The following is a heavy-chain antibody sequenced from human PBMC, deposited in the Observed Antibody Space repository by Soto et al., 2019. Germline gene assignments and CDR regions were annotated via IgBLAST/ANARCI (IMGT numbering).Heavy chain of an antibody. CDR3: ARSIADRTPDGFDY. CDR2: IYHSGST. V-gene: IGHV4-4*02. CDR1: GGSISSSNW. Sequence: QVQLQESGPGLVKPSGTLSLTCTVSGGSISSSNWWIGVRQPPGKGLEWIGEIYHSGSTNYNPSLKSRVTISVDKSKNQFPLRLSSVTAADTAVYYCARSIADRTPDGFDYWGQGTLFTVSS. J-gene: IGHJ4*02. D-gene: IGHD6-6*01.